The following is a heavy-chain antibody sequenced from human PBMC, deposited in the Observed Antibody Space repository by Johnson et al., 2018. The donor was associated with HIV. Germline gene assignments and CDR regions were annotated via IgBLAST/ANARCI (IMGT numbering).Heavy chain of an antibody. CDR3: ASHVGSSVGGAFDI. J-gene: IGHJ3*02. V-gene: IGHV3-30*04. Sequence: QVQLVESGGGVVQPGRSLKIYCAVSEFTFSDYPMYWVRQPPGKGLEWVAVISFDGSNKYYADSVKCRFSISRDNSKNTLYLQMNSLRAEATAVYYCASHVGSSVGGAFDIWGQGTMVTVSS. D-gene: IGHD6-6*01. CDR2: ISFDGSNK. CDR1: EFTFSDYP.